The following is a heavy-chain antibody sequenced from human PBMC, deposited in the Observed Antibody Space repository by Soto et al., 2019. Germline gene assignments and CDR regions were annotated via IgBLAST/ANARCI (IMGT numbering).Heavy chain of an antibody. J-gene: IGHJ2*01. CDR1: GGSISGGGYY. Sequence: QVQLQESGPGLVKPSQTLSLTCTVSGGSISGGGYYWTWIRQHPGKGLEWFGYSYYSGNTYYNPSLKSRVTLSVGTSKNQFSLKLNSVTAADTAVYYCARQTLGSRYFDLWGRGTLVTVSS. D-gene: IGHD7-27*01. V-gene: IGHV4-31*03. CDR3: ARQTLGSRYFDL. CDR2: SYYSGNT.